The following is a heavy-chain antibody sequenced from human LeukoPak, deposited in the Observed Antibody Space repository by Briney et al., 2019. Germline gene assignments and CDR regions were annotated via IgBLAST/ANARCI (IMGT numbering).Heavy chain of an antibody. CDR3: VRELGVRDGLDV. J-gene: IGHJ3*01. CDR1: GFGFSSYT. CDR2: ISSSSQYI. V-gene: IGHV3-21*01. Sequence: GGSQRLSCAASGFGFSSYTMNWVRQNPGKGLEWVSSISSSSQYIFYADSVKGRFTISRDNARKSVYLQMNSLRAGDTAVYYCVRELGVRDGLDVWGQGTTVTVFS.